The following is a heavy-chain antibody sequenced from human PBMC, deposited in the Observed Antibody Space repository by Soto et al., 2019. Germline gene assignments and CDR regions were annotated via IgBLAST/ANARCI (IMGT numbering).Heavy chain of an antibody. D-gene: IGHD2-21*02. J-gene: IGHJ4*02. CDR3: ARDLRLDS. Sequence: SETLSLTCTVSGGSISDGAYYWSWIRQPPGKGLEWIGHIYYTGTTYYNPSLKSRVTISIDRSNNQFSLMLSSVTAADTAVYYCARDLRLDSWGPGTLVTVSS. CDR1: GGSISDGAYY. CDR2: IYYTGTT. V-gene: IGHV4-31*03.